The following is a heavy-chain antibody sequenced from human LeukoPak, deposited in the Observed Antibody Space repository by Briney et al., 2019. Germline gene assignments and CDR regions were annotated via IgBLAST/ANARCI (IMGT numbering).Heavy chain of an antibody. CDR2: IIPIFGTE. J-gene: IGHJ4*02. CDR1: GGTFSSYT. Sequence: ASVKVSCKASGGTFSSYTISWVRQAPGQGLEWMGGIIPIFGTENYAQKFQGRVTITADESTSTAYMELSSLRSEDTAVYYCARDPDSGYLDYWGQGTLVTVSS. V-gene: IGHV1-69*13. D-gene: IGHD1-26*01. CDR3: ARDPDSGYLDY.